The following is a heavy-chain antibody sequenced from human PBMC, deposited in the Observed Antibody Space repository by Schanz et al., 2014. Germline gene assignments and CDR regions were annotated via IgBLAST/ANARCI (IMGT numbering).Heavy chain of an antibody. D-gene: IGHD3-10*01. CDR1: GFSFSSYS. CDR3: ARDFDDRRGYGSGYCLGDCMDV. V-gene: IGHV3-48*04. J-gene: IGHJ6*02. CDR2: IDGKSTTV. Sequence: DLVESGGGLIQRGESLRLSCSASGFSFSSYSMNWVRQAPGKGLEWLSYIDGKSTTVYYADSVKGRFTVSRDNAKNSLYLQMNSLRAEDTAVYYCARDFDDRRGYGSGYCLGDCMDVWGQGTTXTVSS.